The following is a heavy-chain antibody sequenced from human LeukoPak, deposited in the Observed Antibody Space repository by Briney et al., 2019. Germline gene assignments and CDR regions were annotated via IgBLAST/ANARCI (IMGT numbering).Heavy chain of an antibody. Sequence: ASVKVSCKASGYTFTGYYIHWVRQAPGQGLEWMGWINPNSGGTNYAQKFQGRVTRTRDTSISTAYMELSRLRSDDTAVYYCARVPYGDYGVAFDIWGQGTMVTVSS. J-gene: IGHJ3*02. D-gene: IGHD4-17*01. CDR3: ARVPYGDYGVAFDI. V-gene: IGHV1-2*02. CDR1: GYTFTGYY. CDR2: INPNSGGT.